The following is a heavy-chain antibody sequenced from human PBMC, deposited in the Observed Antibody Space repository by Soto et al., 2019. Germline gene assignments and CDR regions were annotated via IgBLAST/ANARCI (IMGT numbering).Heavy chain of an antibody. D-gene: IGHD2-2*01. Sequence: SVKVSCKTSGFTFSSSAVHWVRQARGHRLQWIGWIDVGSGNANYAQMLQERVTISRDMSTSTAYMELRSLRSDDTAVYYCAREDRDRETGLVPAAIDGMDVWGQGTTVTVSS. J-gene: IGHJ6*02. V-gene: IGHV1-58*01. CDR3: AREDRDRETGLVPAAIDGMDV. CDR1: GFTFSSSA. CDR2: IDVGSGNA.